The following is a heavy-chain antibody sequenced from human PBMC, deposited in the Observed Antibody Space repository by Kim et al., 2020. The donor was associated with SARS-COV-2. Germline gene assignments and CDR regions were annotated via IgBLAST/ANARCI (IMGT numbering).Heavy chain of an antibody. D-gene: IGHD3-10*01. CDR3: ASRTYYYGSGSYYNRHDPHAFDI. J-gene: IGHJ3*02. CDR2: IKQDGSEK. Sequence: GGSLRLSCAASGFTFSSYWMSWVRQAPGKGLEWVANIKQDGSEKYYVDSVKGRFTISRDNAKNSLYLQMNSLRAEDTAVYYCASRTYYYGSGSYYNRHDPHAFDIWGQGTMVTVSS. CDR1: GFTFSSYW. V-gene: IGHV3-7*01.